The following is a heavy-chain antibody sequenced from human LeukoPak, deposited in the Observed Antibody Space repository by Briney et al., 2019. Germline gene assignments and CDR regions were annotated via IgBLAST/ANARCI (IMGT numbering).Heavy chain of an antibody. Sequence: SETLSLTCAVYGGSFSDYYWSWIRQPPGKGLEWIGEINHSGSTNYNPSLKSRVTISVDTSKNQFSLKLSSVTAADTAVYYCARDRIAVAGNYYYGMDVWGQGTTVTVSS. CDR1: GGSFSDYY. CDR2: INHSGST. CDR3: ARDRIAVAGNYYYGMDV. D-gene: IGHD6-19*01. V-gene: IGHV4-34*01. J-gene: IGHJ6*02.